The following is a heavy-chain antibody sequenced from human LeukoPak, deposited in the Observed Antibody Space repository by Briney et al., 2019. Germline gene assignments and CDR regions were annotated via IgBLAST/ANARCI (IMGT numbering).Heavy chain of an antibody. D-gene: IGHD3-10*01. CDR2: INHSGST. V-gene: IGHV4-34*01. Sequence: PSETLSLTCAVYGGSFSGYYWSWIRQPPGKGLEWIGEINHSGSTNYNPSLKSRVTIPVDTSKNQFSLKLSSVTAADTAVYYCARSWVKLWFGDYYYGMDVWGKGTTVTVSS. CDR1: GGSFSGYY. CDR3: ARSWVKLWFGDYYYGMDV. J-gene: IGHJ6*04.